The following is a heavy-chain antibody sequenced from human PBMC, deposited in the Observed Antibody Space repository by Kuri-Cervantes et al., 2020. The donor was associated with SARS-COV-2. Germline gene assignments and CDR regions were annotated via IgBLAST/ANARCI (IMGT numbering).Heavy chain of an antibody. V-gene: IGHV4-39*01. CDR1: GGSISSSSYY. Sequence: SETLSLTCTVSGGSISSSSYYWGWIRQPPGKGLEWIGSIYYSGSTYYNPSLKSRVTISVDTSKNQFSLKLSSVTAADPAVYYCARHVRPEITIFGVVITADYFDYWGQGTLVTVSS. CDR3: ARHVRPEITIFGVVITADYFDY. J-gene: IGHJ4*02. CDR2: IYYSGST. D-gene: IGHD3-3*01.